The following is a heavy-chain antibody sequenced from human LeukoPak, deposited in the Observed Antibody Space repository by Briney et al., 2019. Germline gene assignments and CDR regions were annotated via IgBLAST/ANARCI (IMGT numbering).Heavy chain of an antibody. CDR2: ISGDGGST. D-gene: IGHD1-20*01. CDR3: AKAHNWNYYYGMDV. V-gene: IGHV3-43*02. CDR1: GFTFDDYA. Sequence: GGSLRLSCAASGFTFDDYAMHWVRQAPGKGLEWVSPISGDGGSTYYADSVKGRFTISRDNSKNSLYLQMNSLRTEDTALYYCAKAHNWNYYYGMDVWGQGTTVTVSS. J-gene: IGHJ6*02.